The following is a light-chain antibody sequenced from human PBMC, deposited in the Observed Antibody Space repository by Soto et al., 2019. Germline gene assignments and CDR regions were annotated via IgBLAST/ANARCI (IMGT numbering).Light chain of an antibody. CDR3: GSYTSSNTVV. J-gene: IGLJ2*01. CDR2: DVS. Sequence: QSDLTQPASVSASPGQSITISCTGTSSDVGGYNHVSWYQQHPGKVPKVMIFDVSNRPSGVSNRFSGSKSGNTASLTISGLQAEDEADYYCGSYTSSNTVVFGGGTKLTVL. V-gene: IGLV2-14*01. CDR1: SSDVGGYNH.